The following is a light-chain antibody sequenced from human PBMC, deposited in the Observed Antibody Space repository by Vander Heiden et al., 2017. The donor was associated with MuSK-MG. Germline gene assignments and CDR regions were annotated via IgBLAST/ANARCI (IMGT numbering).Light chain of an antibody. V-gene: IGKV1-39*01. Sequence: DIKVTQSPSSLSASVGDRVTITCRASHFIDKYLNWYQQKPGKGPKLLIYAAASLQSGVPSRFRGRGSGTEFTLAIISLQPEDLATYYCQQSYNFPYTFGQGTKVEIK. CDR3: QQSYNFPYT. CDR2: AAA. J-gene: IGKJ2*01. CDR1: HFIDKY.